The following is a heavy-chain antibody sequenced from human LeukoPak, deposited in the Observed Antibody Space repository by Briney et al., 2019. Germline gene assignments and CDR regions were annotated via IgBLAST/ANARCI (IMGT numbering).Heavy chain of an antibody. J-gene: IGHJ4*02. CDR2: IYYSGST. D-gene: IGHD3-10*01. V-gene: IGHV4-31*03. CDR3: AREDGRGSGSYSKRGYDY. Sequence: PSETLSLTCTVSGGSISSGGYYWSWIRQHPGKGLEWIGYIYYSGSTYYNPSLKSRVTISVDTSKNQFSLKLSSVTAADTAVYYCAREDGRGSGSYSKRGYDYWGQGTLVTVSS. CDR1: GGSISSGGYY.